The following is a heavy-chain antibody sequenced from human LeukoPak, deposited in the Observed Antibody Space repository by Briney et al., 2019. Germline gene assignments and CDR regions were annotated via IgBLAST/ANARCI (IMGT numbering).Heavy chain of an antibody. CDR1: GFTFSSYG. V-gene: IGHV3-23*01. Sequence: PGGSLRLSCAASGFTFSSYGMSWVRQAPGKGLEWVSAISGSGGSTYYADSVKGRFTISRDNSKNTLYLQMNSLSAEDTAVYYCARRDSGSYSLPFDHWGQGTLVTVSS. D-gene: IGHD1-26*01. CDR2: ISGSGGST. J-gene: IGHJ4*02. CDR3: ARRDSGSYSLPFDH.